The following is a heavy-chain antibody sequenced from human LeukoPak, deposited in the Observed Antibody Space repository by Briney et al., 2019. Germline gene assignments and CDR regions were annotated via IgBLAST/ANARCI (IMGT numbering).Heavy chain of an antibody. CDR1: GFTFSSYA. J-gene: IGHJ5*02. D-gene: IGHD2-2*01. CDR2: ISGGGDMT. Sequence: QTGGSLRLSCAASGFTFSSYAMSWVRQGPGEGLEWVSAISGGGDMTHYTDSVKGRFTISRDNSRNVLYLQMNSLRADDAAIYYCARGYCTSTNCNNWFDPWGQGALVTVSS. V-gene: IGHV3-23*01. CDR3: ARGYCTSTNCNNWFDP.